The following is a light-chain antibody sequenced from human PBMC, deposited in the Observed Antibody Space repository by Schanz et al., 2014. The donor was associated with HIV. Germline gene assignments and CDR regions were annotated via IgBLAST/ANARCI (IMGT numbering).Light chain of an antibody. CDR2: QAS. CDR1: QTIGRF. CDR3: QQCDSYPYT. V-gene: IGKV1-5*03. Sequence: IQMTQSPSTVSASIGDRVTITCRASQTIGRFLAWYQQKPGRAPILLIYQASSLETGVPSRFSGSGSGTEFTLTISGLQPDDFATYYCQQCDSYPYTFGQGTKLDIK. J-gene: IGKJ2*01.